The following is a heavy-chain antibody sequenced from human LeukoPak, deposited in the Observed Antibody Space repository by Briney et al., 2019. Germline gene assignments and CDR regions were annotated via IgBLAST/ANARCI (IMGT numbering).Heavy chain of an antibody. D-gene: IGHD3-22*01. CDR1: GFTFSSYS. V-gene: IGHV3-21*01. CDR3: VRDSSGSY. J-gene: IGHJ4*02. Sequence: GGSPRLSCAASGFTFSSYSMNWVRQAPGKGLEWVSSISSSSSYIYYADSVKGRFTISRDNAENTLYLQMNSLRAEDTAVYYCVRDSSGSYWGQGTLVTVSS. CDR2: ISSSSSYI.